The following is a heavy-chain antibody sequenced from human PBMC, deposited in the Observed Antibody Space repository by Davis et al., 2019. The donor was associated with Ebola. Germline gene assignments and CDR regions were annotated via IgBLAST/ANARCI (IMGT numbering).Heavy chain of an antibody. V-gene: IGHV5-51*01. Sequence: KVSCKASGYTFTSYWIVWVRQMLGKGLEWMGTIYPGDSDTRYSPSFQGQVTISADKSISTAYLQWSSLKASDTAMYYCARQGLEGDYWGQGTLVTVSS. J-gene: IGHJ4*02. CDR3: ARQGLEGDY. D-gene: IGHD1-1*01. CDR2: IYPGDSDT. CDR1: GYTFTSYW.